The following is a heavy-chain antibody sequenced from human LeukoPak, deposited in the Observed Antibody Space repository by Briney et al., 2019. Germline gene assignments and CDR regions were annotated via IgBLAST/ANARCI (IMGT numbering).Heavy chain of an antibody. CDR2: IWYDGSNK. CDR3: ARDPGRGYTYGYGFDY. CDR1: RFTFSNYG. D-gene: IGHD5-18*01. V-gene: IGHV3-33*01. J-gene: IGHJ4*02. Sequence: GGSLGLSCAASRFTFSNYGMHWVRQAPGKGLEWVAVIWYDGSNKYYADSVKGRFTISRDNSKNTLYLQMNSLRAEDTAVYYCARDPGRGYTYGYGFDYWGQGTLVTVSS.